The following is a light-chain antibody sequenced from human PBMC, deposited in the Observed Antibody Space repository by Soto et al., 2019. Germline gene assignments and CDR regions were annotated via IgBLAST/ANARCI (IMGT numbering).Light chain of an antibody. CDR3: QQYNSWPRT. V-gene: IGKV3-15*01. CDR1: QGIKNY. CDR2: GAS. Sequence: EIGMTQSPFTLSVSPGERATLSCRASQGIKNYLAWFQQKPGQAPRLLVYGASTRATTIPARFSGSGSGTEFTLSISSLQSEDFAVYYCQQYNSWPRTFGQGTKVDIK. J-gene: IGKJ1*01.